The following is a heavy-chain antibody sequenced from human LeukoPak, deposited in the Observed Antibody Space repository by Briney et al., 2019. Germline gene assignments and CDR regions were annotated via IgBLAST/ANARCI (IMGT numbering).Heavy chain of an antibody. CDR1: GGSFSDYF. CDR2: ITHSGST. J-gene: IGHJ3*02. D-gene: IGHD3-22*01. V-gene: IGHV4-34*01. Sequence: SETLSLTCAVFGGSFSDYFWSWIRQAPGKGLEWIGEITHSGSTNYSPSLKSRVTISVDTSKNQFSLKLTSVTAADTAVYYCATRGDYSDTSGNSYDALDIWGQGTMVTVSS. CDR3: ATRGDYSDTSGNSYDALDI.